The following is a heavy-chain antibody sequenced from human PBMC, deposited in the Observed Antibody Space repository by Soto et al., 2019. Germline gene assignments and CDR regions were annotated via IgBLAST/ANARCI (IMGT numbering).Heavy chain of an antibody. D-gene: IGHD1-26*01. J-gene: IGHJ3*02. V-gene: IGHV4-31*03. CDR3: ATVRWELHDAFDI. CDR2: IYHSGMT. CDR1: GGSISTGGYY. Sequence: QVQLQESGPGLVKPSQTLSLTCTVSGGSISTGGYYWSWIRQHPGRGLEWIGYIYHSGMTYSNPSLHSRVAISIDTSKNQFSLKLSSVTAADTAVYYCATVRWELHDAFDIWGQGTMVSVSS.